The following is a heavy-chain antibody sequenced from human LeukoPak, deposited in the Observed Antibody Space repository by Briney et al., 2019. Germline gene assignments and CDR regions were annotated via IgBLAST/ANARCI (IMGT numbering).Heavy chain of an antibody. J-gene: IGHJ4*02. D-gene: IGHD3-10*01. Sequence: PSETLSLTCTVSGGSISSNGYYWGWIRQPPGKGLEWIGSIYHSGSTYYNPSLKSRVTISVDTSKNQFSLKLSSVTAADTAVYYCARGYSDGSGSYPVPLDYWGQGTLVTVSS. CDR1: GGSISSNGYY. CDR2: IYHSGST. CDR3: ARGYSDGSGSYPVPLDY. V-gene: IGHV4-39*07.